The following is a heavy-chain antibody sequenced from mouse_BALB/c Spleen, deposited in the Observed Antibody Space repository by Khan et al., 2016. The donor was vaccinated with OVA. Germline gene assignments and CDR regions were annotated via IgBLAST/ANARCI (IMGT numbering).Heavy chain of an antibody. CDR2: INPTTDYT. Sequence: QVQLQQPGAELAKPGASVKMSCKASGYTFTSYWMHWVKQRPGQGLEWIGYINPTTDYTEYNQIFKDKATLTADKSSSTAYMQLSSLTSEVSAVYYCVNHGSSSAWFTYWGQGTLVTVSA. V-gene: IGHV1-7*01. J-gene: IGHJ3*01. CDR3: VNHGSSSAWFTY. CDR1: GYTFTSYW. D-gene: IGHD1-1*01.